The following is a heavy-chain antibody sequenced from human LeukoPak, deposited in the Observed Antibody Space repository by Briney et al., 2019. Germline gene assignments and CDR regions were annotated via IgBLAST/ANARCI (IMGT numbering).Heavy chain of an antibody. CDR2: IYHSGST. CDR1: GGSISSSNW. Sequence: PSGTLSLTCAVSGGSISSSNWWSWVRQPPGKGLEWIGEIYHSGSTTYNPSLKSRVTISVDKSKNQFSLELSSVAAADTAVYFCARKDSNYGGFDYWGQGTLVTVSS. V-gene: IGHV4-4*02. J-gene: IGHJ4*02. CDR3: ARKDSNYGGFDY. D-gene: IGHD4-11*01.